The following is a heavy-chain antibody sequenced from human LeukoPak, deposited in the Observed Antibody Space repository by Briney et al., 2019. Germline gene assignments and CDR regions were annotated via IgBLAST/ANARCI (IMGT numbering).Heavy chain of an antibody. CDR2: MSDSGIV. V-gene: IGHV4-59*02. Sequence: KPSETLSLTCSVSGGSVISYEWTWIRQPPGKGLEWIGYMSDSGIVQYNPSLTSRVSILVDTSQNLISLKLSSVTAADTAVYYCARLREGFCSGRRCYSRWFDPWGQGALVTVSS. D-gene: IGHD2-15*01. CDR3: ARLREGFCSGRRCYSRWFDP. J-gene: IGHJ5*02. CDR1: GGSVISYE.